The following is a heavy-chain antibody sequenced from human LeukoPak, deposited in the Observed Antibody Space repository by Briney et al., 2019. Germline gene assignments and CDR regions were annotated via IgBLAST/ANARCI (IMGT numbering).Heavy chain of an antibody. CDR2: ISWDGGST. J-gene: IGHJ4*02. Sequence: GGSLRLSCAASGFTFDDYTMHWVRQAPGKGLEWVSLISWDGGSTYYADSVKGRFTISRDNSKNSLYLQMNSLRTEDTALYYCAKEEVTVTTERYFDYWGQGTLVTVSS. CDR3: AKEEVTVTTERYFDY. V-gene: IGHV3-43*01. D-gene: IGHD4-11*01. CDR1: GFTFDDYT.